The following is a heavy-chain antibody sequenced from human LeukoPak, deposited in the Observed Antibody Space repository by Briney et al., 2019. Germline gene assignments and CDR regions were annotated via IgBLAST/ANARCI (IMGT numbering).Heavy chain of an antibody. Sequence: GGSLRLSCAASGFTVSSNYMSWVRQAPGKGLEWVSVIYSDGSTYYADSVKGRFTISRDNSKNTLYLQMNSLRAEDTAVYYCARDYAGSFWSGYDWFDPWGQGTLVTVSS. J-gene: IGHJ5*02. CDR2: IYSDGST. D-gene: IGHD3-3*01. CDR3: ARDYAGSFWSGYDWFDP. CDR1: GFTVSSNY. V-gene: IGHV3-66*01.